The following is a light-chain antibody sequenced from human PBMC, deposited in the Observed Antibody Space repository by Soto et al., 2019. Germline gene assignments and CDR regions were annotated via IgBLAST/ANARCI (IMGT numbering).Light chain of an antibody. CDR3: MQGAHWPYT. Sequence: DVVMTQSPLSLPVTLGQPASISCRSSQSLVYSDGNTYLSWFQQRPGQSPRRLIYKVSNRESGGSDRIRGRGSGTDCPLEISREEGEDVGVYYSMQGAHWPYTLGQRTIMEIK. J-gene: IGKJ2*01. CDR2: KVS. CDR1: QSLVYSDGNTY. V-gene: IGKV2-30*01.